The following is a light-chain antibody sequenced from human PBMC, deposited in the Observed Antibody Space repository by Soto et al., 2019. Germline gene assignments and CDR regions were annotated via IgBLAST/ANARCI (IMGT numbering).Light chain of an antibody. Sequence: EIVLTQSPGTLSLSPGERATLSCSASQIFTSRSLAWYQQKPGQAPRLVLLRIFTRAIGVPARFSGSGSETEFTLTISGLQSEDSGVYYCLQHYSWPWTFGQGTKVDIK. V-gene: IGKV3-15*01. CDR1: QIFTSRS. CDR2: RIF. J-gene: IGKJ1*01. CDR3: LQHYSWPWT.